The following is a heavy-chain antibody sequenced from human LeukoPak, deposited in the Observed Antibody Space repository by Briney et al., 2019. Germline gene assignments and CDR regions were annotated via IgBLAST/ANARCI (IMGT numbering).Heavy chain of an antibody. V-gene: IGHV3-30*18. CDR2: ISYDGRNK. Sequence: GGSLRLSCAASGFSFSSYGMHWVRQAPGKGLEWVAVISYDGRNKYYADSVKGRFTISRDNSKNTLYLQMNSLRAEDTAVYYCAKRYSGGWYHFDYWGQGSLVTVSS. CDR1: GFSFSSYG. D-gene: IGHD6-19*01. CDR3: AKRYSGGWYHFDY. J-gene: IGHJ4*02.